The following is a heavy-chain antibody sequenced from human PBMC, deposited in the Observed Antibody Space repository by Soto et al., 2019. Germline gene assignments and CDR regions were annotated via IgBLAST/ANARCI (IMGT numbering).Heavy chain of an antibody. CDR1: GGSLSNYY. CDR2: IYYIGST. J-gene: IGHJ4*02. D-gene: IGHD4-17*01. V-gene: IGHV4-59*01. Sequence: QVQLQESGPGLVKPSETLSLTCTVSGGSLSNYYWSWIRQPPGKGLEWIGYIYYIGSTNYNPSLKSRLTMSVDTSKNQVSLKLNSVTAADTAVYYCARNDHGGNPFYANWGQGTLVRVSS. CDR3: ARNDHGGNPFYAN.